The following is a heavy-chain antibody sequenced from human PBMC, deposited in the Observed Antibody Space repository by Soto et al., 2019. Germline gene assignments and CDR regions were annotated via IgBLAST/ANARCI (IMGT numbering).Heavy chain of an antibody. J-gene: IGHJ4*02. CDR2: IYYSGST. CDR1: GGSISSSSYY. V-gene: IGHV4-39*07. CDR3: ARDRSAWDGGYSYGYDYFDY. Sequence: SETLSLTCTVSGGSISSSSYYWGWIRQPPGKGLEWIGSIYYSGSTYYNQSLKSRVTISVDTSKNQFSLKLSSVTAADTAVYYCARDRSAWDGGYSYGYDYFDYWGQGTLVTVSS. D-gene: IGHD5-18*01.